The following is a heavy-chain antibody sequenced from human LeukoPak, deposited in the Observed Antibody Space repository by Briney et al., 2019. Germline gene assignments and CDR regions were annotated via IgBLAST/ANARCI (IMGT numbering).Heavy chain of an antibody. D-gene: IGHD2-2*01. J-gene: IGHJ4*02. CDR2: ISNNGGYT. CDR1: GFTFSSSA. CDR3: AKGLKYCSSTSCPVPFDY. V-gene: IGHV3-23*01. Sequence: GGSLRLSCAASGFTFSSSAMSWDRQAPGKGLEWVSAISNNGGYTYYADSVQGRFTISRDNSKSTLCLQMNSLRAEDTAVYYCAKGLKYCSSTSCPVPFDYWGQGTLVTVSS.